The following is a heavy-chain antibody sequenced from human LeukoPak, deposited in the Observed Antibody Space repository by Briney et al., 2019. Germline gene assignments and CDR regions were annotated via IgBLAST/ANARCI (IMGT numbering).Heavy chain of an antibody. Sequence: SETLSLTCTVSGGSISSGSYYWSWIRQPAGKGLEWIGRIYTSGSTNYNPSLKSRVTISVDTSKNQFSLKLSSVTAADTAVYYCARGKGRYDFWSGYYVYWGQGTLVTVSS. V-gene: IGHV4-61*02. CDR2: IYTSGST. CDR3: ARGKGRYDFWSGYYVY. D-gene: IGHD3-3*01. J-gene: IGHJ4*02. CDR1: GGSISSGSYY.